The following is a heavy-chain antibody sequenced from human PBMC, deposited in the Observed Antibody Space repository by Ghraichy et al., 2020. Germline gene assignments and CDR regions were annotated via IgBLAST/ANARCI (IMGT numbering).Heavy chain of an antibody. D-gene: IGHD3-22*01. J-gene: IGHJ4*02. CDR2: TYYRSTWYN. CDR1: GDTVSSDSAA. Sequence: SQTLSLTCAISGDTVSSDSAAWNWIRQSPSRGLEWLGRTYYRSTWYNDYAESVKGRITINADTSQNLFSLQLNSVTPDDTAVYYCARDRRKDYYYDYSGYDYFDFWGQGTRDPGSP. CDR3: ARDRRKDYYYDYSGYDYFDF. V-gene: IGHV6-1*01.